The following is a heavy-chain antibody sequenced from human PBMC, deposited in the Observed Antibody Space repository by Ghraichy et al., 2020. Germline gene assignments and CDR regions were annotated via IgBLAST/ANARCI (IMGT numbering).Heavy chain of an antibody. Sequence: ETLSVTCAASAFTFRNSWMHWVRQAPGKGLEWVAIINQDGSNKVYVDSVKGRFTISRDFAKNSLYLQMDSLRAEDTAVYYCARGGGYFIEKWGQGTLVTVSS. CDR3: ARGGGYFIEK. J-gene: IGHJ4*02. CDR1: AFTFRNSW. V-gene: IGHV3-7*04. D-gene: IGHD5-12*01. CDR2: INQDGSNK.